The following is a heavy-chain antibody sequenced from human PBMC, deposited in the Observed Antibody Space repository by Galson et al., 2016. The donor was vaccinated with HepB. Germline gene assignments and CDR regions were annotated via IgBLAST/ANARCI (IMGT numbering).Heavy chain of an antibody. CDR2: LNPSGSGT. D-gene: IGHD1-14*01. V-gene: IGHV3-23*01. CDR3: AKWGTNWYTGMDV. Sequence: SLRLSCAASGFTFKNFPMSWVRQVPGKGLDWVSALNPSGSGTYYGDSVKGRFTVSRDNSRNLLFLEMKSLRVEDTAIYFCAKWGTNWYTGMDVWGQGTTVTVSS. CDR1: GFTFKNFP. J-gene: IGHJ6*02.